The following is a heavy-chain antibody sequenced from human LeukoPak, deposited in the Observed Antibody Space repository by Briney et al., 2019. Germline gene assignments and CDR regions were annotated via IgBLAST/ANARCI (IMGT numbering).Heavy chain of an antibody. CDR1: GFTFSSYG. CDR2: ISGSGGST. CDR3: TKRGREGSSSWYVGYFDY. Sequence: GRSLRLSCAASGFTFSSYGMHWVRQAPGKGLEWVSAISGSGGSTYYADSVKGRFTISRDNSKNTLYLQMNSLRAGDTAVYYCTKRGREGSSSWYVGYFDYWGQGTLVTVSS. D-gene: IGHD6-13*01. J-gene: IGHJ4*02. V-gene: IGHV3-23*01.